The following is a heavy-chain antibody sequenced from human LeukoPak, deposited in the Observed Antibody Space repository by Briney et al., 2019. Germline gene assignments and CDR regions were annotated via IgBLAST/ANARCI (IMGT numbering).Heavy chain of an antibody. J-gene: IGHJ4*02. CDR3: ATLPT. D-gene: IGHD4-17*01. V-gene: IGHV3-21*01. CDR2: ISSTTSYI. CDR1: GFTFSSYA. Sequence: PGGSLRLSCTTSGFTFSSYAMHWVRQAPGKGLEWVSSISSTTSYIYYADSVKGRFTISRDNAKNSLYLQMNSLRAEDTALYYCATLPTWGQGTLVTVSS.